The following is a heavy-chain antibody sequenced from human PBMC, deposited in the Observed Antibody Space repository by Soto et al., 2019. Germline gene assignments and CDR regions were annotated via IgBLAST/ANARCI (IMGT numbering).Heavy chain of an antibody. CDR1: GFTFSSYW. CDR2: IKQDGSEK. J-gene: IGHJ6*03. Sequence: GGSLRLSCAASGFTFSSYWMSWVRQAPGKGLEWVANIKQDGSEKYYVDSVKGRFTISRDNAKNSLYLQMNSLRAEDTAVYYCARASGSGSYSLYYYYYMDVWGKGTTVTVSS. D-gene: IGHD3-10*01. CDR3: ARASGSGSYSLYYYYYMDV. V-gene: IGHV3-7*01.